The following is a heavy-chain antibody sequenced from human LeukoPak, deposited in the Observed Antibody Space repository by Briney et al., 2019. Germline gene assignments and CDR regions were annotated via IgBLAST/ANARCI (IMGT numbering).Heavy chain of an antibody. CDR1: GGSISSYY. CDR2: IYHSGST. V-gene: IGHV4-59*12. J-gene: IGHJ2*01. D-gene: IGHD3-22*01. Sequence: SETLSLTCTVSGGSISSYYWSWIRQPPGKGLEWIGYIYHSGSTYYNPSLKSRVTISVDRSKNQFSLKLSSVTAADTAVYYCAREKRDYYDSSGYYYWYFDLWGRGTLVTVSS. CDR3: AREKRDYYDSSGYYYWYFDL.